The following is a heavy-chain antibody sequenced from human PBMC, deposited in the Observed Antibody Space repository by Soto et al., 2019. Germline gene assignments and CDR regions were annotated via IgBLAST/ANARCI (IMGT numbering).Heavy chain of an antibody. CDR1: GGTFSNYG. D-gene: IGHD3-22*01. CDR2: IVPIFGA. Sequence: QVQLVQSGAEVKKPGSSVKVSCKASGGTFSNYGFRWGRQDPGQGLECMGVIVPIFGAEHPQKFQGRVTITADESTNTVFMELRGLRSEDTAVYYCARGGSDYEGSGSYQLHVWGQGTMVTVSS. V-gene: IGHV1-69*12. J-gene: IGHJ6*02. CDR3: ARGGSDYEGSGSYQLHV.